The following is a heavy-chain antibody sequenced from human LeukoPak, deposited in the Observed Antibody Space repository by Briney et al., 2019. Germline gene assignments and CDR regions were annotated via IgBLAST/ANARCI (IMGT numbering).Heavy chain of an antibody. CDR2: IYPGDSDT. CDR3: ARAGHDAFDI. V-gene: IGHV5-51*01. CDR1: GFTFSNAW. Sequence: GGSLRLSCAASGFTFSNAWIGWVRQMPGKGLEWMGIIYPGDSDTRYSPSFQGQVTISADKSISTAYLQWSSLKASDTAMYYCARAGHDAFDIWGQGTMVTVSS. J-gene: IGHJ3*02.